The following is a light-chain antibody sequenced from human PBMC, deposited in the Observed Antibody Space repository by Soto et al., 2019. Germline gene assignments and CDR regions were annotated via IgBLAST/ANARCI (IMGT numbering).Light chain of an antibody. Sequence: AIRMTQSPSSFSASTGDRVTITCRASQGISSYLAWYQQKPGKAPKLLIYAASTLQSGVPSRFSGSGSGTDFTLTIGCLQSEDFATNYCQQYYSYPLTFGGGTKVEIK. CDR2: AAS. J-gene: IGKJ4*01. CDR1: QGISSY. CDR3: QQYYSYPLT. V-gene: IGKV1-8*01.